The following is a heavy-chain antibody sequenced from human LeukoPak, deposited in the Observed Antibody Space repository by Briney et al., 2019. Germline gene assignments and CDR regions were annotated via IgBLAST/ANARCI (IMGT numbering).Heavy chain of an antibody. CDR1: GYSFTSYW. D-gene: IGHD5-24*01. CDR3: ARHGTKEMATTYTHYGMDV. CDR2: IYPGDSDT. J-gene: IGHJ6*02. Sequence: GESLKISCKSSGYSFTSYWIGWVRQKPGKGLEWMGIIYPGDSDTRYSPSFQGQVTISADKSISTAYLQWSSLKASDTAMYYCARHGTKEMATTYTHYGMDVWGQGTTVTVSS. V-gene: IGHV5-51*01.